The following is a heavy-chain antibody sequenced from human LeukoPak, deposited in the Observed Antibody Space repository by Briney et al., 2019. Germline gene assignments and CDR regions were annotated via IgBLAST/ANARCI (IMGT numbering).Heavy chain of an antibody. CDR3: AKDDILTGIRGAYFDY. D-gene: IGHD3-9*01. J-gene: IGHJ4*02. CDR2: ISGSGGST. Sequence: PGGSLRLSCAASGFTFSSYAMSWVRQAPEKGLEWVSSISGSGGSTYYADSVKGRFTISRDNSKNTVYLQMNSLRAEDTAVYYCAKDDILTGIRGAYFDYWGQGTLVTVSS. CDR1: GFTFSSYA. V-gene: IGHV3-23*01.